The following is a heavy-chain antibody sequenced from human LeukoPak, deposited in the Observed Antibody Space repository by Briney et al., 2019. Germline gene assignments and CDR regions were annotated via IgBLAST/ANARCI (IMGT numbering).Heavy chain of an antibody. V-gene: IGHV3-23*01. CDR2: ASGSGGRT. CDR1: GFAFSAYA. CDR3: AKGGAAMTDAPHGDVVTTTLDGFDI. Sequence: PGGSLRLSCVASGFAFSAYALSWVRHTPGKGLEWVSTASGSGGRTFYADSVKVRFTISRDNSKKTVSLQMNSLRVDDTAVYYCAKGGAAMTDAPHGDVVTTTLDGFDIWGQGSMVTVSS. J-gene: IGHJ3*02. D-gene: IGHD2-21*02.